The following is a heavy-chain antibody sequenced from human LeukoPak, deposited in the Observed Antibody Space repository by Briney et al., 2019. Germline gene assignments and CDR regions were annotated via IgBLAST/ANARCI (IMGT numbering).Heavy chain of an antibody. CDR2: INAGDGNT. V-gene: IGHV1-3*03. Sequence: ASVKVSCKASGGTFSSYAMHWVRQAPGQRLEWMGWINAGDGNTKYSQEFQGRVTITRDTSASTAYMELSSLRSEDMAVYYCARAGAGYYDILTGYYSPEVHSNWFDPWGQGTLVTVSS. D-gene: IGHD3-9*01. CDR3: ARAGAGYYDILTGYYSPEVHSNWFDP. J-gene: IGHJ5*02. CDR1: GGTFSSYA.